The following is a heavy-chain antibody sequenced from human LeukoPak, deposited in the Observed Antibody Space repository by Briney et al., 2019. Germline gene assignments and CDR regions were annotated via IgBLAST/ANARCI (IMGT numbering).Heavy chain of an antibody. CDR2: ISSSSSYI. CDR3: ARETYSFDI. V-gene: IGHV3-21*01. J-gene: IGHJ3*02. CDR1: GGSISSSSYY. Sequence: PSETLSLTCTVSGGSISSSSYYWGWVRQAPGKGLEWVSSISSSSSYIYYADSVKGRFTISRDNAKNSLYLQMNSLRAEDTAVYYCARETYSFDIWGQGTMVTVSS. D-gene: IGHD3-10*01.